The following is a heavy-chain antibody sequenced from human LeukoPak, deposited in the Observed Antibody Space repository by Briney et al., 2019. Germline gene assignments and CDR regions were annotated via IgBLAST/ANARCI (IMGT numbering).Heavy chain of an antibody. V-gene: IGHV1-8*01. CDR3: AVVVVPAAERRYYYYGMDV. CDR2: MNPNSGNT. Sequence: GASVKVSCKASGYTFTSYDINWVRQATGQGLEWMGWMNPNSGNTGYAQKFQGRVTMTRNTSISTAYMELSSLRSEDTAVYYRAVVVVPAAERRYYYYGMDVWGQGTTVTVSS. J-gene: IGHJ6*02. CDR1: GYTFTSYD. D-gene: IGHD2-2*01.